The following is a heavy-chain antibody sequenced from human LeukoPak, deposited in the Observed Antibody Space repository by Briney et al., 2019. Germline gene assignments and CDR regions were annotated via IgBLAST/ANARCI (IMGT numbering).Heavy chain of an antibody. CDR2: IYYSGST. D-gene: IGHD4-17*01. Sequence: GSLRLSCAASGFTFSSFWMSWIRQPPGKGLEWIGYIYYSGSTYYNPSLRSRVTISVDTSKIQFSLKLTSVTAADTAMYFCARYIDRTSVYFDYWGQGSLVTVSS. J-gene: IGHJ4*02. CDR1: GFTFSSFW. CDR3: ARYIDRTSVYFDY. V-gene: IGHV4-59*01.